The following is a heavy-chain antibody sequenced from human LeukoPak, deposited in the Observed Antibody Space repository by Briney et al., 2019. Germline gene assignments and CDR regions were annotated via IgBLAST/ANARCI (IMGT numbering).Heavy chain of an antibody. CDR1: GFTFSSYA. J-gene: IGHJ4*02. V-gene: IGHV3-23*01. CDR3: ARKTDSSGSGDY. Sequence: GGSLRLSCAASGFTFSSYAMSWVRQAPGKGLEWVSAISGSGGSTYYADSVKGRFTISRDNSKNTLYLQMNSLRAEDTAVYYCARKTDSSGSGDYWGQGTLVTVSS. CDR2: ISGSGGST. D-gene: IGHD3-22*01.